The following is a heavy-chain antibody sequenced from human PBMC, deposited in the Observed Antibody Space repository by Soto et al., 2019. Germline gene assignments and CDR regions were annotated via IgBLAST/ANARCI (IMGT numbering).Heavy chain of an antibody. CDR2: IYSGGST. Sequence: EVQLVETGGGLIQPGGSLRLSCAASGFTVSSNYMSWVRQAPGKGLEWVSVIYSGGSTYYADSVKGRFTISTDNSKNTLHLQINSQRAEDTAVYYCARETIAAAGTFDYWGQASLVTVSS. CDR3: ARETIAAAGTFDY. CDR1: GFTVSSNY. J-gene: IGHJ4*01. V-gene: IGHV3-53*02. D-gene: IGHD6-13*01.